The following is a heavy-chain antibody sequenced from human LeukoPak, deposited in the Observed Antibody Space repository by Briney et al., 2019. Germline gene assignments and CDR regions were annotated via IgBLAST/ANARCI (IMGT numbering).Heavy chain of an antibody. J-gene: IGHJ4*02. V-gene: IGHV3-7*01. D-gene: IGHD2-15*01. Sequence: GGSLRLSCAASGFTFSSYWMSWVRQAPGKGLEWVANIKQDGSEKYYVDSVKGRFTISRDNAKNSLYLQMNSLRAEDTAVYYCARDLVVVAASLYYFDYWGQGTLVTVSS. CDR3: ARDLVVVAASLYYFDY. CDR2: IKQDGSEK. CDR1: GFTFSSYW.